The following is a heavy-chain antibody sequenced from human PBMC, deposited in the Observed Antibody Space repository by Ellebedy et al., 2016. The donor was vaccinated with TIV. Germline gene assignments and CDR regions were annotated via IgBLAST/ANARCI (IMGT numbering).Heavy chain of an antibody. J-gene: IGHJ4*02. D-gene: IGHD1-26*01. CDR1: GGSFSGYY. CDR2: INHSGST. Sequence: SETLSLTCAVYGGSFSGYYWSWIRQPPGKGLEWIGEINHSGSTYYNPSLKSRVTISVDTSKNQFSLKLSSVTAADTAVYYCARLLGATTRTYFDYWGQGTLVTVSS. V-gene: IGHV4-34*01. CDR3: ARLLGATTRTYFDY.